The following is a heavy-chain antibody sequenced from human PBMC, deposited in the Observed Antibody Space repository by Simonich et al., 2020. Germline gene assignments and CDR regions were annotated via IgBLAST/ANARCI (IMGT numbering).Heavy chain of an antibody. J-gene: IGHJ3*02. CDR3: ARHAGFAFDI. Sequence: QLQLQESGPGLVKPSETLSLTCTVSGGSISSSSYYWGWIRQPPGKGLEWIGSIYYSGSTYYNPSLKSRVTISVETAKNQFSRKLSSVTAADTAVYYCARHAGFAFDIWGQGTMVTVSS. V-gene: IGHV4-39*01. CDR1: GGSISSSSYY. CDR2: IYYSGST. D-gene: IGHD6-13*01.